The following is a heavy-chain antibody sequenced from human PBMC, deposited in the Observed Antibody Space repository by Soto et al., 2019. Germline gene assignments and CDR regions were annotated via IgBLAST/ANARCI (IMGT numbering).Heavy chain of an antibody. CDR2: IRIRADNYAT. D-gene: IGHD3-3*01. V-gene: IGHV3-73*01. J-gene: IGHJ3*02. CDR3: HALEPPLLANDAFDI. CDR1: GFTFSGST. Sequence: EVQVVESGGGLVQPGGSLKLSCAASGFTFSGSTMHWVRQASGKGLEWVGRIRIRADNYATAYAASVRGRFTISRDDSKNTAYLQMTGLKAEDTAVYSCHALEPPLLANDAFDIWGQGTVVTVSS.